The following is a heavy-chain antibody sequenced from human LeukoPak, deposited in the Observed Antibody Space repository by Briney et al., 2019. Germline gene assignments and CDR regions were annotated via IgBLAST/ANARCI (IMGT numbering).Heavy chain of an antibody. CDR1: GGSISSYY. V-gene: IGHV4-4*09. J-gene: IGHJ3*02. Sequence: SETLSLTCTVSGGSISSYYWSWIRQPPGKGLEWIGYIYTSGSTNYNPSLKSRVTISVDTSKNQFSLKLSSVTAADTAVYYCARHGRSIAARRFAFDIWGQGTTVTVSS. CDR3: ARHGRSIAARRFAFDI. D-gene: IGHD6-6*01. CDR2: IYTSGST.